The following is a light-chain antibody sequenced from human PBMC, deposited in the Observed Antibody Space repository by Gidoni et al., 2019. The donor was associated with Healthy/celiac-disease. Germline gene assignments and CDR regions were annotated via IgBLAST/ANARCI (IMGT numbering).Light chain of an antibody. V-gene: IGKV1-27*01. CDR1: QGISNY. Sequence: DIQMTQSPSSLSASVGDRVTITCRASQGISNYLAWYQQQPGKVPKLLIYAASTLQSGVPSRFSGSGSWPDFTLTISSLQPEDVATYYCQKYNSAPPTFGQGTKVEIK. J-gene: IGKJ1*01. CDR3: QKYNSAPPT. CDR2: AAS.